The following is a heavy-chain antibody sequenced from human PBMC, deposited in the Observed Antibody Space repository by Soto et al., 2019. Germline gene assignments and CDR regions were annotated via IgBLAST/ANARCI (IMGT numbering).Heavy chain of an antibody. D-gene: IGHD6-13*01. V-gene: IGHV4-59*01. CDR2: IYYSGST. CDR3: ARVRGTAGKRYFDY. J-gene: IGHJ4*02. CDR1: GGSMSSYY. Sequence: SETLSLTCTVSGGSMSSYYWNWMRQPPGKGLEWIGYIYYSGSTTYNPSLKRRVTITVDSTKNQFSLKVTSVTAADAAVYYCARVRGTAGKRYFDYWGQGTLVTVYS.